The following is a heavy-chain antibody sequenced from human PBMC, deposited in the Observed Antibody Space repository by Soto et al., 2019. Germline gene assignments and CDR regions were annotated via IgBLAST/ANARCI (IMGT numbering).Heavy chain of an antibody. D-gene: IGHD3-16*01. J-gene: IGHJ4*02. Sequence: SVSNAWMTWVRQAPGKGLEWVGRIKSKTDGGTTDYAAPVKGRFTISRDDSKNTLYLQMNSLKTEDTAVYYGTTDRFGDFDYWGQGTLVTVSS. CDR2: IKSKTDGGTT. CDR3: TTDRFGDFDY. V-gene: IGHV3-15*07. CDR1: SVSNAW.